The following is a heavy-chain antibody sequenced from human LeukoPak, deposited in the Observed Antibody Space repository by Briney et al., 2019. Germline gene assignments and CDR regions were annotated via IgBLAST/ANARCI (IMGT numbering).Heavy chain of an antibody. J-gene: IGHJ4*02. D-gene: IGHD6-6*01. Sequence: GGSLRLSCTASGFSFSGHWMHWARQLPGKGLVWDSRISPTGSTTSYADSVKGRFTVSRDNAKNTLYLQVNNLRAEDTAVYYCARGPNSNWSGLDFWGQGTLLTVSS. V-gene: IGHV3-74*01. CDR1: GFSFSGHW. CDR2: ISPTGSTT. CDR3: ARGPNSNWSGLDF.